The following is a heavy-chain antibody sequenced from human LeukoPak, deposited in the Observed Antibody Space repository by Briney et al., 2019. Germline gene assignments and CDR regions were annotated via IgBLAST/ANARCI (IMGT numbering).Heavy chain of an antibody. D-gene: IGHD1-1*01. J-gene: IGHJ5*02. CDR2: IYHSGST. CDR1: GGSISSSNW. Sequence: PSETLSLTCAVSGGSISSSNWWSWVRQPPGKGLEWIGEIYHSGSTNYNPSLKSRVTISVDKSKSQFSLKLSSVTAADTAVYFCARVPGGALNWFDPWGQGTLVTVSS. CDR3: ARVPGGALNWFDP. V-gene: IGHV4-4*02.